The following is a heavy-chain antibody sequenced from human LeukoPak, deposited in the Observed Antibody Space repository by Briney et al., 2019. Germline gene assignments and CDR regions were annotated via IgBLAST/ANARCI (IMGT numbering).Heavy chain of an antibody. CDR1: GGSISSGGYS. CDR3: ARAASIAVAAYYFDY. D-gene: IGHD6-19*01. CDR2: IYHSGST. V-gene: IGHV4-30-2*01. J-gene: IGHJ4*02. Sequence: SQTLSLTCAVSGGSISSGGYSWSWIRQPPGKGLEWIGYIYHSGSTYYNPSLKSRVTISVDRSKNQSSLKLSSVTAADTAVYYCARAASIAVAAYYFDYWGQGTLVTVSS.